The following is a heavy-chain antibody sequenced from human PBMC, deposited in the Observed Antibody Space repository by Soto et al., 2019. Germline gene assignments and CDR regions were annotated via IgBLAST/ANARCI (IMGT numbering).Heavy chain of an antibody. V-gene: IGHV4-30-2*01. D-gene: IGHD3-9*01. Sequence: PSETLSLTCAVSGGSISSGGYSWSWIRQPPGKGLEWIGYIYHSGSTYYNPSLKSRVTISVDRSKNQFSLRLSSVTAADTAVYYCARAKGNYDILTGYSYYFDYWGQGTLVTSPQ. CDR3: ARAKGNYDILTGYSYYFDY. J-gene: IGHJ4*02. CDR1: GGSISSGGYS. CDR2: IYHSGST.